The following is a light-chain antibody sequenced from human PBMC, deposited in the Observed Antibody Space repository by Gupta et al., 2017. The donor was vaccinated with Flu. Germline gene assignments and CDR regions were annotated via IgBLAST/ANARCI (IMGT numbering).Light chain of an antibody. CDR2: DTS. CDR1: QSVSTY. V-gene: IGKV3-11*01. Sequence: EIVLTQSPATLSLSPGERAILSCRASQSVSTYLAWYQQKPGQAPRLLMYDTSKRVAGIPARFSGSGSGTDFTLTISTLEPEDFAVYYCQQRSDLPMYTFGQGTRLETK. J-gene: IGKJ2*01. CDR3: QQRSDLPMYT.